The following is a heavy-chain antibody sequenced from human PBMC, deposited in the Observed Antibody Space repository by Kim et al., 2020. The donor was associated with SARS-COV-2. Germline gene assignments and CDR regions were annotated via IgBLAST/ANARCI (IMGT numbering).Heavy chain of an antibody. D-gene: IGHD5-18*01. CDR1: GFTVSSNY. V-gene: IGHV3-53*01. CDR2: IYSGGST. CDR3: ARDGKEGIQLHYYGMDV. Sequence: GGSLRLSCAASGFTVSSNYMSWVRQAPGKGLEWVSVIYSGGSTYYADSVKGRFTISRDNSKNTLYLQMNSLRAEDTAVYYCARDGKEGIQLHYYGMDVWGQGTTVTVSS. J-gene: IGHJ6*02.